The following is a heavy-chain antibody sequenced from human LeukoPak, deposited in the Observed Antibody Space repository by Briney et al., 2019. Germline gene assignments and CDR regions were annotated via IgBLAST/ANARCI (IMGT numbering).Heavy chain of an antibody. CDR2: IYYSGST. CDR3: ARGRTYYDILTGYYISYFDY. D-gene: IGHD3-9*01. Sequence: PSETLSLTCAVYGGSFSGYYWSWIRQPPGKGLEWIGYIYYSGSTNYNPSLKSRVTISVATSKTPFSLKLSSVTAADTAVYYCARGRTYYDILTGYYISYFDYWGQGTLVTVSS. V-gene: IGHV4-59*01. CDR1: GGSFSGYY. J-gene: IGHJ4*02.